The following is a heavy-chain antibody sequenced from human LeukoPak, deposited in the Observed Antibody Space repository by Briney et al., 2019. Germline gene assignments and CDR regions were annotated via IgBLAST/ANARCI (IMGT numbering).Heavy chain of an antibody. CDR1: GGSISSYY. CDR3: ASTYYDILTGYGSQFDY. V-gene: IGHV4-4*07. Sequence: SETLSLTCTVSGGSISSYYWSWIRQPAGKGLEWIGRIYTSGSTNYNPSFKSRVTMSVDTSKNQFSLKLSSVTAADPAVYYCASTYYDILTGYGSQFDYWGQGTLVTVSS. CDR2: IYTSGST. D-gene: IGHD3-9*01. J-gene: IGHJ4*02.